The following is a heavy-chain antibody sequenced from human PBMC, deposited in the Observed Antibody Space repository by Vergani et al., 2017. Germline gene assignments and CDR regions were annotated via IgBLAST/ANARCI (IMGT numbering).Heavy chain of an antibody. Sequence: QVQLQESGPGVVKPSQTLSLTCAVSGGSISSGDHCWTWIRQRPGKGLEWIGYIFYSGTTYDNPSLRSHLTISVDTSQNQFSLKLRSVTAADTAVYYCARGDTQVADTSHLYYIDVLGKGTTVVGSS. J-gene: IGHJ6*03. CDR1: GGSISSGDHC. V-gene: IGHV4-31*11. D-gene: IGHD2-21*01. CDR3: ARGDTQVADTSHLYYIDV. CDR2: IFYSGTT.